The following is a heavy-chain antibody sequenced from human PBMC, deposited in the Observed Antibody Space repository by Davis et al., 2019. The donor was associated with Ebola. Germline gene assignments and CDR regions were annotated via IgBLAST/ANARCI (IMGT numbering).Heavy chain of an antibody. J-gene: IGHJ6*04. D-gene: IGHD4-17*01. CDR3: AREGDTVTTVLYYYGLDV. CDR1: GFTFSSYS. Sequence: GESLKISCAASGFTFSSYSMNWVRQAPGKGLEWVLSISSSSSYIYYADSVKGRFTISRDNAKNSLYLQMNSLRAEDTAVYYCAREGDTVTTVLYYYGLDVWGKGTTVTVSS. V-gene: IGHV3-21*04. CDR2: ISSSSSYI.